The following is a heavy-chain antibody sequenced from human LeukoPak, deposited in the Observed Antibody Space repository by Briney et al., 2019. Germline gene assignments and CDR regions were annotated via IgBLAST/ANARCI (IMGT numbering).Heavy chain of an antibody. D-gene: IGHD3-22*01. Sequence: HGESLKISCKGSGYTFANYWIGWVRQMPGKGLEWMGAVYPGDSDTGYSPSFQGQVTLSADKSTTTAYLQWNSLKAPDTAMYYCAKRHDDSSGYAFNSWGQGTLVTVSS. J-gene: IGHJ5*01. V-gene: IGHV5-51*01. CDR2: VYPGDSDT. CDR3: AKRHDDSSGYAFNS. CDR1: GYTFANYW.